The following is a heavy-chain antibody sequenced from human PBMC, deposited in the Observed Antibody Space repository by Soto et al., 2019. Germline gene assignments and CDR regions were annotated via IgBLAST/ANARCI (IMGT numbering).Heavy chain of an antibody. CDR1: GFTFSSYG. J-gene: IGHJ4*02. V-gene: IGHV3-33*01. CDR2: IWYDGSNK. Sequence: GSLRLSCAASGFTFSSYGMHWVRQAPGKGLEWVAVIWYDGSNKYYADSVKGRFTISRDNSKNTLYLQMNSLRAEDTAVYYCARGYCSGGSCYPPFAYWGQGTLVTVSS. D-gene: IGHD2-15*01. CDR3: ARGYCSGGSCYPPFAY.